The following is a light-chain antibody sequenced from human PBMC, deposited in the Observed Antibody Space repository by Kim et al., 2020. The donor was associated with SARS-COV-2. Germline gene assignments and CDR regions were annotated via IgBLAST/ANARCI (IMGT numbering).Light chain of an antibody. Sequence: EIVMTQSPATLSVSPGERATLSCRASQSVTTNLAWYQQKPGQAPRLLLYGASTRATGIPARFSGSGSGTEFTLTITSLQSEDFAVYYCQKYNDWPPYTFGKGTKLEI. CDR3: QKYNDWPPYT. CDR2: GAS. V-gene: IGKV3-15*01. CDR1: QSVTTN. J-gene: IGKJ2*01.